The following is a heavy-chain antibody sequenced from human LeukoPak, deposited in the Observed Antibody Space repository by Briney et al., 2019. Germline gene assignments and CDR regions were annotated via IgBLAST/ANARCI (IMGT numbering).Heavy chain of an antibody. J-gene: IGHJ1*01. CDR3: ARGDYYDSSGYYWCFQH. D-gene: IGHD3-22*01. V-gene: IGHV4-59*01. CDR2: IDYSGST. CDR1: GGSIGTYY. Sequence: SETLSLTCTVSGGSIGTYYWSWIRQPPGKGLEWIGNIDYSGSTNYNPSLRSRVTISEDTSKNQFSLKLTSVIAADTAVYYCARGDYYDSSGYYWCFQHWGQGTLVTVSS.